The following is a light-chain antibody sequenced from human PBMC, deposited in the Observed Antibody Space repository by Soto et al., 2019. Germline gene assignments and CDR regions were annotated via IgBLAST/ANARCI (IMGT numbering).Light chain of an antibody. CDR3: SSYRSGSILYV. CDR1: SSDIGGFNF. J-gene: IGLJ1*01. CDR2: EVI. Sequence: QLVLTQPASVSGSPGQSITISCTGTSSDIGGFNFVSWYQQHPGRAPKLLIYEVINRPSGISNRFSGSKSDNTASLTISGLQAEDEADYYCSSYRSGSILYVFGSGTKLTVL. V-gene: IGLV2-14*01.